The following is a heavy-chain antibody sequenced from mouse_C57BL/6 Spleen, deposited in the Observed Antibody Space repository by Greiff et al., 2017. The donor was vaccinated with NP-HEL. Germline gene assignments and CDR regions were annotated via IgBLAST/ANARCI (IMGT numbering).Heavy chain of an antibody. CDR2: IYPSDSET. V-gene: IGHV1-61*01. Sequence: QVQLQQSGAELVRPGSSVKLSCKASGYTFTSYWMDWVKQRPGQGLEWIGNIYPSDSETHYNQKFKDKATLTVDKSSSTAYMQRSSLTSEDSAVYYCAREGGYYDYDEYWYFDVWGTGTTVTVSS. CDR3: AREGGYYDYDEYWYFDV. CDR1: GYTFTSYW. D-gene: IGHD2-4*01. J-gene: IGHJ1*03.